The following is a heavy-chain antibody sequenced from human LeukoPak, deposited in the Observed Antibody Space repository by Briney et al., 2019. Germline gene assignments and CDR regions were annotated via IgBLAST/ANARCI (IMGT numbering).Heavy chain of an antibody. CDR2: ISYDGSNK. CDR1: GFTFSSYA. CDR3: ARSYYYGSVPYY. J-gene: IGHJ4*02. D-gene: IGHD3-10*01. Sequence: GGSLRLSCAASGFTFSSYAMHWVRQAPGKGLEWVAVISYDGSNKYYADSVKGRFTISRDNSKNTLYLQMNSLRAEDTAVYYCARSYYYGSVPYYWGQGTLVTVSS. V-gene: IGHV3-30-3*01.